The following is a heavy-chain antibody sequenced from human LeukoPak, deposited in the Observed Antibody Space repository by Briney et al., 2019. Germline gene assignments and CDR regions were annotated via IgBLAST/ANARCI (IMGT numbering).Heavy chain of an antibody. D-gene: IGHD1-26*01. J-gene: IGHJ3*02. CDR2: ISGDGGIT. CDR1: GFSFDDYA. V-gene: IGHV3-43*02. Sequence: GGSPRLSCAASGFSFDDYAMHWVRQAPGKSLEWVSLISGDGGITYYADSVKGRFTISRDNSKNSLYLQMNSLRTEDTALYYCAKAPIVGTTRDGFDIWGQGTMVTVSS. CDR3: AKAPIVGTTRDGFDI.